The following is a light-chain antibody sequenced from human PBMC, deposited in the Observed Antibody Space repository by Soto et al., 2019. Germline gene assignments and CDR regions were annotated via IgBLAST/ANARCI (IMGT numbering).Light chain of an antibody. CDR2: DAS. J-gene: IGKJ5*01. Sequence: DIQMTQSPSSLSASVGDRVTITCQASQDISNYLNWYQQKPGKAPKLLIYDASNLETGDPSRFSGSGSGTDFTFSISSLQPEDIATYYCQQDDNLAITFGQGTRLEIK. V-gene: IGKV1-33*01. CDR3: QQDDNLAIT. CDR1: QDISNY.